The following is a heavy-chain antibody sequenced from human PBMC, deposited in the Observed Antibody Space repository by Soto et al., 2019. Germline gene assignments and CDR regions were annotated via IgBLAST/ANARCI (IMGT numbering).Heavy chain of an antibody. V-gene: IGHV3-21*01. CDR3: ARDPPKVGPSSGDANF. CDR2: ISSSGTFK. CDR1: GFIFTTNS. J-gene: IGHJ4*02. D-gene: IGHD7-27*01. Sequence: PGGSLRLSCEASGFIFTTNSMNWVRQVPGKGLQWLSSISSSGTFKSYGDSVKGRFTISRDNAKNSLFLQMNNLSGEDTGLYYCARDPPKVGPSSGDANFWGPGTLSPSPQ.